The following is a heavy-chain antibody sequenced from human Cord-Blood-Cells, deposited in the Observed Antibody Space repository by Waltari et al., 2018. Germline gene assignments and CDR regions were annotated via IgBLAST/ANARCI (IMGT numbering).Heavy chain of an antibody. CDR1: GGTFSSYA. Sequence: QVHLVQFGAEVKTPGSSVKVSCKASGGTFSSYAISWVRQAHGPGLEWMGGIIPIFGTANYAQKFQGRVTITADESTSTAYMELSSLRSEDTAVYYCARRGRDYSNYYYYGMDVWGQGTTVTVSS. J-gene: IGHJ6*02. V-gene: IGHV1-69*01. CDR3: ARRGRDYSNYYYYGMDV. D-gene: IGHD4-4*01. CDR2: IIPIFGTA.